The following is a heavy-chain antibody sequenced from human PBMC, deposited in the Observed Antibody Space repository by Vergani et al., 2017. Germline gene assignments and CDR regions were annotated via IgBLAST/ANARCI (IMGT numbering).Heavy chain of an antibody. CDR2: IYYSGST. J-gene: IGHJ5*02. CDR1: GGSVSSGSYY. CDR3: AREEGDNWFDP. Sequence: QLQLQESGPGLVKPSETLSLTCTVSGGSVSSGSYYWSWIRQPPGKGLEWIGYIYYSGSTNYNPSLKSRVTISVDTSKNQFSLKLSSVTAADTAVYYCAREEGDNWFDPWGQGTLVTVSS. V-gene: IGHV4-61*01.